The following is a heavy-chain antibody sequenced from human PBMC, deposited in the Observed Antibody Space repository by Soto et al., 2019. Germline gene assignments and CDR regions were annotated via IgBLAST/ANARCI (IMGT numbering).Heavy chain of an antibody. V-gene: IGHV3-30-3*01. CDR1: GFTFSSYA. J-gene: IGHJ6*02. CDR2: ISYDGSNK. D-gene: IGHD5-18*01. Sequence: QVQLVESGEGVVQPGRSLRLSCAASGFTFSSYAMHWVRQAPGKGLEWVAVISYDGSNKYYADSVKGRFTISKDNSKNTLYLQMNSQRAKDTAVYYCASGGGYSYGYDYYYCMDVWGHGTTVTFSS. CDR3: ASGGGYSYGYDYYYCMDV.